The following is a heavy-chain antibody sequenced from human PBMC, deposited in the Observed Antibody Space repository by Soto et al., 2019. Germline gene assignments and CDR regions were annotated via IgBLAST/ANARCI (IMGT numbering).Heavy chain of an antibody. J-gene: IGHJ6*04. CDR2: IVPMLGTP. CDR1: GGTFGNFI. CDR3: ARSGTYSSSPSHYSGVDV. Sequence: QVQLVQSGAEVREPGSSVRVSCKASGGTFGNFIMNWVRQTPGQGLEWMGGIVPMLGTPTYAEKFKGRVRLSAAGSTSTTSMELTSLSSDDTAIYACARSGTYSSSPSHYSGVDVGGEGTTVTVSS. D-gene: IGHD3-10*01. V-gene: IGHV1-69*01.